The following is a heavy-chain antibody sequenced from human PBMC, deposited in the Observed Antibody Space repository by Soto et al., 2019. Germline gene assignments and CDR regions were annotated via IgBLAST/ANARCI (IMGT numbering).Heavy chain of an antibody. D-gene: IGHD4-4*01. CDR1: GFTFINYW. J-gene: IGHJ4*02. V-gene: IGHV3-7*01. CDR2: IKEDGSER. CDR3: TRGHPSIYNY. Sequence: PWGSLRLSCAASGFTFINYWIIFFRHSPGKWLEWVANIKEDGSERYYVDSVKGRFTISRDNAKNSLYLQMTSLRPEDTAVYYCTRGHPSIYNYWGQGTLVTVSS.